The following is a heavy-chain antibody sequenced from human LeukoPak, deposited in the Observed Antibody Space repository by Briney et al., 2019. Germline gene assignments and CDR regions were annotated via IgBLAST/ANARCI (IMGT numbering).Heavy chain of an antibody. Sequence: GESLTLSCKGSGYSFTSYWIGWVRQMPGKGLEWMGIIYPGDSDTRYSPSFQGQVTISADKSISTAYLQWSSLKASDTAMYYCARLDGSNWGSLSLDPWGQGTLVTVSS. CDR3: ARLDGSNWGSLSLDP. D-gene: IGHD7-27*01. J-gene: IGHJ5*02. CDR1: GYSFTSYW. V-gene: IGHV5-51*01. CDR2: IYPGDSDT.